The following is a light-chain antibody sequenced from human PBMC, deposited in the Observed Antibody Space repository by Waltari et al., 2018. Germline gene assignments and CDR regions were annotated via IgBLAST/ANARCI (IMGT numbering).Light chain of an antibody. V-gene: IGKV3-11*01. J-gene: IGKJ2*01. CDR1: QSVGTY. Sequence: IVLTQSPATLSLSPGETSTLSCRARQSVGTYLAWYQQKPGQAPRLLIYDASNRATGIPARFRGSGSGTDFTLTISSLEAEDFAVYYCQQRSSWTPHTFGPGARLEIK. CDR2: DAS. CDR3: QQRSSWTPHT.